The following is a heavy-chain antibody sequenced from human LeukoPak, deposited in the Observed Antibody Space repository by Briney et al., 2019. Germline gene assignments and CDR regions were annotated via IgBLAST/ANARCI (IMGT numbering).Heavy chain of an antibody. J-gene: IGHJ3*02. Sequence: SETLSLTCTVSGGSISSSSYYWGWIRQTPGKGLEWIGSIFYSGNTFYNPSLKSRVTISVDTAKNQFSLKLSSVTAADTSMYFCARHYHYGSGRYMPFDIWGQGTMVTVSS. CDR1: GGSISSSSYY. CDR2: IFYSGNT. CDR3: ARHYHYGSGRYMPFDI. V-gene: IGHV4-39*01. D-gene: IGHD3-10*01.